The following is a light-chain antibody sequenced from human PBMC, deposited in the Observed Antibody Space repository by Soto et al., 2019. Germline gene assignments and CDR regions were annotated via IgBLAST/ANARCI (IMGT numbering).Light chain of an antibody. V-gene: IGKV1-5*03. CDR3: LQHNTYPYT. CDR1: QTIDSW. Sequence: QSPSTLSASVGDRVTITCRASQTIDSWLAWYQQRPGKPPNLLIYKASTLASGVPSRFSGSGSGTEFTLAISGLQPEDFATYYCLQHNTYPYTFGQGTRLEIK. CDR2: KAS. J-gene: IGKJ5*01.